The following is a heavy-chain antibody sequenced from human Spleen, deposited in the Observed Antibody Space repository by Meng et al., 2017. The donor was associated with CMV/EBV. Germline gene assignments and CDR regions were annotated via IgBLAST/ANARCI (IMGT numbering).Heavy chain of an antibody. V-gene: IGHV6-1*01. CDR2: TYSRSKWYN. Sequence: SETLSLTCVISGDSVSSITAAWNWIRQSPSRGLEWLGWTYSRSKWYNDYAVSVKSRITINADTSKNQFSLQLNSVTPEDTAVYYCTRSYNGLDVWGQGTTVTVSS. J-gene: IGHJ6*02. CDR1: GDSVSSITAA. CDR3: TRSYNGLDV.